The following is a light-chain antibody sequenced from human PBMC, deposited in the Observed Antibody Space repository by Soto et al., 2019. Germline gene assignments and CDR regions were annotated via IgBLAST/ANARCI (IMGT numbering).Light chain of an antibody. Sequence: QSFLTQPPSASGTPGQRVTIACAGSSSYIGSSSVNWYQQLPGTAPKLLIYNNNQWPSGVPDRFSGSKSGTSASLAISGLQSEDEADYYCAAWDVTLNGLYVFGTGTKVTVL. CDR2: NNN. J-gene: IGLJ1*01. V-gene: IGLV1-44*01. CDR3: AAWDVTLNGLYV. CDR1: SSYIGSSS.